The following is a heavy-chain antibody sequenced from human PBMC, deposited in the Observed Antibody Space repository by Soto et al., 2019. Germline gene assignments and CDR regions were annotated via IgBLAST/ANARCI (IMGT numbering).Heavy chain of an antibody. CDR2: IDGGSKT. Sequence: EVQMLESGGDLVQPGGSLRLSCVVSGFTFGSEDLNWVRQAPGKGLEWVSGIDGGSKTYYADYVKVRFPMSADTAKRTLYFQISGLGVDDAAIYYCSKMNWNDPNTSWGEGTVVTVSS. D-gene: IGHD1-1*01. CDR3: SKMNWNDPNTS. J-gene: IGHJ5*02. V-gene: IGHV3-23*05. CDR1: GFTFGSED.